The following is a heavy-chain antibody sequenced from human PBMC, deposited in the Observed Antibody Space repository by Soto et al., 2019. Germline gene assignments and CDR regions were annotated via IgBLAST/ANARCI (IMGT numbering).Heavy chain of an antibody. Sequence: QVLLQQWGAGLLKPSETLSLTCAVYGGSLSGNYWTWIRQSPGKGLEWIGNINHSGSAIYNPSLKSRVTISVGXSXNAXFLELSSVTAADTAVYYCARARADYYGSENYYKGGFYYFDHWGQGTLVTVSS. D-gene: IGHD3-10*01. J-gene: IGHJ4*02. CDR3: ARARADYYGSENYYKGGFYYFDH. CDR2: INHSGSA. CDR1: GGSLSGNY. V-gene: IGHV4-34*01.